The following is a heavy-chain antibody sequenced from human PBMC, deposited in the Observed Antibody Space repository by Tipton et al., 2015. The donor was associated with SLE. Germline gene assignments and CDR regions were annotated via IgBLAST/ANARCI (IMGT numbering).Heavy chain of an antibody. CDR3: ARGYCSGGSCSYWYFDL. D-gene: IGHD2-15*01. CDR2: INNSGST. Sequence: LRLSCAVYGGSFSGYYWSWIRQPPGKGFEWIGEINNSGSTNYNPSLKSRVTISVDTSKNQFSLKLSSVTAADTAVYYCARGYCSGGSCSYWYFDLWGRGTLVTVSS. CDR1: GGSFSGYY. J-gene: IGHJ2*01. V-gene: IGHV4-34*01.